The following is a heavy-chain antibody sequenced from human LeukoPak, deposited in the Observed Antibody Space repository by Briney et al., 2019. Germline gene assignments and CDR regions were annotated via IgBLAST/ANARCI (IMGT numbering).Heavy chain of an antibody. CDR2: ITGSGSTM. CDR1: GFIFSNYE. D-gene: IGHD3-3*01. CDR3: VSSRILDFDY. Sequence: PGGSLRLSCAASGFIFSNYEMNWVRQAPGKGLEWLSFITGSGSTMYYADSVRGRFTISRDNAKNSLYLQMNSLRAKDTAVYHCVSSRILDFDYWGQGTLVTVSS. J-gene: IGHJ4*02. V-gene: IGHV3-48*03.